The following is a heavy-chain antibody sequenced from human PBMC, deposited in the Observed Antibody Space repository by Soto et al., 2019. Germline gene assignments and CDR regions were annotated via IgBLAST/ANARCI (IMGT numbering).Heavy chain of an antibody. D-gene: IGHD4-17*01. J-gene: IGHJ6*03. CDR1: GFTFSSYS. Sequence: GGSLRLSCAASGFTFSSYSMNWVRQAPGKGLEWVSYISSSSSTIYYADSVKGRFTISRDNAKNSLYLQMNSLRAEDTAVYYCARGPNYGDFWLYYYMDVWGKGTTVTVSS. CDR3: ARGPNYGDFWLYYYMDV. CDR2: ISSSSSTI. V-gene: IGHV3-48*01.